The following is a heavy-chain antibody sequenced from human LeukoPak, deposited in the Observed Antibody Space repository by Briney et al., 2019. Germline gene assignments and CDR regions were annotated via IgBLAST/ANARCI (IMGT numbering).Heavy chain of an antibody. CDR3: ARVAWEPSQKLGAFDI. V-gene: IGHV4-30-2*01. J-gene: IGHJ3*02. D-gene: IGHD1-26*01. CDR1: GGSISSGGHY. Sequence: SQTLSLTCTVSGGSISSGGHYWSWIRQPPGKGLEWIGYIYHSGTTYYNPSLQSRVTISVDTSKNQFSLRLNSVTAADTAVYYCARVAWEPSQKLGAFDIWGQGTMVTVSS. CDR2: IYHSGTT.